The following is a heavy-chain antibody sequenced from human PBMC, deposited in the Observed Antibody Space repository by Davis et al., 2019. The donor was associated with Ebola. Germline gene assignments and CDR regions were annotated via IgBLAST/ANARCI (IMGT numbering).Heavy chain of an antibody. CDR2: IYYSGST. CDR3: ARGRTKLLWFGELFDY. CDR1: GGSISSYY. Sequence: PSETLSLTCTVSGGSISSYYWSWIRQPPGKGLEWIGYIYYSGSTNYNPSLKSRVTISVDTSKNQFSLKLSSVTAADTAVYYCARGRTKLLWFGELFDYWGQGTLVTVSS. D-gene: IGHD3-10*01. J-gene: IGHJ4*02. V-gene: IGHV4-59*12.